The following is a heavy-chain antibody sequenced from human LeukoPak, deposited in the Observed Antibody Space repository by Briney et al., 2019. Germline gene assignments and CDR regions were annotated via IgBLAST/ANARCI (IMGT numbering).Heavy chain of an antibody. V-gene: IGHV3-7*01. CDR3: ARGKFDFEY. Sequence: QPGGSLRLSCADSGFTFSNFWMSWVRQAPGKGLEWVANINQDGTEKYYVDSVKGRFTISRDNAKTSLYLQMNSLRAEDTAVYYCARGKFDFEYWGQGTLVTVSS. D-gene: IGHD3-16*01. CDR1: GFTFSNFW. CDR2: INQDGTEK. J-gene: IGHJ4*02.